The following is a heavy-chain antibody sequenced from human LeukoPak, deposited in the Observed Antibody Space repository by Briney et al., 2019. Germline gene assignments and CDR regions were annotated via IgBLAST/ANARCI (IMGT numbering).Heavy chain of an antibody. V-gene: IGHV4-34*01. Sequence: SETLSLTCAVYGGSFSGYYWSWIRQPPGKGLEWIGEINHSGGTNYNPSLKSRVTISVDTSKNQFSLKLSSVTAADTAVYYCARSRSVKRGVHYYYMDVWGKGTTVTVSS. D-gene: IGHD3-16*01. CDR3: ARSRSVKRGVHYYYMDV. CDR1: GGSFSGYY. J-gene: IGHJ6*03. CDR2: INHSGGT.